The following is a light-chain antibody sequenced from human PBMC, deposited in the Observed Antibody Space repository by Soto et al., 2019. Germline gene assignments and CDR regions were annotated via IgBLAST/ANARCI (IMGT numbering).Light chain of an antibody. CDR3: AAWDDSLTGPV. V-gene: IGLV1-44*01. J-gene: IGLJ3*02. CDR2: SNN. Sequence: QSVLTQPPSASGTPGQRVTISCSGSSSNIGSNTVNWYQQLPGTAPKLLIYSNNQRPSGVPDRFSGSKSGTSASLAISGLQSEDEADYYCAAWDDSLTGPVFGGGTNHTVL. CDR1: SSNIGSNT.